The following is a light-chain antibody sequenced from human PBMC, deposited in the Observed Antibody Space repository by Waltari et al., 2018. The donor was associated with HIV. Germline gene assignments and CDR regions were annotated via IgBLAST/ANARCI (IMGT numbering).Light chain of an antibody. V-gene: IGKV1-39*01. CDR3: QQSYSGRLYT. J-gene: IGKJ2*01. CDR1: EDVDTY. CDR2: GAS. Sequence: DIKLTQSPSSLSASVGDRVTIVCRASEDVDTYLNWYRQKAGEAPELLIFGASSLQNGVPSRFFGSGSGTDFTLAITSLQPEDFATYFCQQSYSGRLYTFGQGT.